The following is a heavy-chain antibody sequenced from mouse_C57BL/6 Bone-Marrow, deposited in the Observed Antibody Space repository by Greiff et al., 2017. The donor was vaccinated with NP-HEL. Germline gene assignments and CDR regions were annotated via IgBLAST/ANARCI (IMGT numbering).Heavy chain of an antibody. Sequence: VQLQQPGAELVKPGASVKLSCKASGYTFTSYWMQWVKQRPGQGLEWIGEIDPSDSYTNYNQKFKGKATLTVYTSSSTAYMQLSSLTSEDSAVYYCARGAYYDYDVDYAMDYWGQGTSVTVSS. CDR3: ARGAYYDYDVDYAMDY. J-gene: IGHJ4*01. CDR1: GYTFTSYW. V-gene: IGHV1-50*01. CDR2: IDPSDSYT. D-gene: IGHD2-4*01.